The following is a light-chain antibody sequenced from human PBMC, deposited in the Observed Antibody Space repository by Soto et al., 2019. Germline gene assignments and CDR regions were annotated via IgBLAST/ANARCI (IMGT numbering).Light chain of an antibody. CDR1: QSVSNNY. CDR2: GAS. J-gene: IGKJ1*01. CDR3: HQYGYQQT. V-gene: IGKV3-20*01. Sequence: EIVLTQSPGTLSLSPGERATLSCRASQSVSNNYLAWYQQKPGQAPRLLIYGASNRATGIPARFSGSGSGTDFTLTISNLEPEDFAVYYCHQYGYQQTFGQGTKVDI.